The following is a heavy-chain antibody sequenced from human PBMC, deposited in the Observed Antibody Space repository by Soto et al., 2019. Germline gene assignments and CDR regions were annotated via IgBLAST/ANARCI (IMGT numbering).Heavy chain of an antibody. CDR2: ISYDGSNK. Sequence: GGSLRLSCAASGFTFSSYAMHWVRQAPGKGLEWVAVISYDGSNKYYADSVKGRFTISRDNSKNTLYLQMNSLRAEDTAVYYCAKDSLYYSNYPNWFDPWGQGTXVTVSS. CDR1: GFTFSSYA. V-gene: IGHV3-30-3*01. CDR3: AKDSLYYSNYPNWFDP. J-gene: IGHJ5*02. D-gene: IGHD4-4*01.